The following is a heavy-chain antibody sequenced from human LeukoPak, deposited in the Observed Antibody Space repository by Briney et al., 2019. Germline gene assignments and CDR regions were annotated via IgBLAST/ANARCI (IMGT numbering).Heavy chain of an antibody. CDR1: GGTFSSYA. J-gene: IGHJ3*02. Sequence: GASVKVSCKASGGTFSSYAISWVRQAPGQGLEWMGRIIPILGIANYAQKFQGRVAITADKSTSTAYMELSSLRSEDTAVYYCARDPFSNPAGTDDAFDIWGQGTMVTVSS. CDR3: ARDPFSNPAGTDDAFDI. D-gene: IGHD4-11*01. CDR2: IIPILGIA. V-gene: IGHV1-69*04.